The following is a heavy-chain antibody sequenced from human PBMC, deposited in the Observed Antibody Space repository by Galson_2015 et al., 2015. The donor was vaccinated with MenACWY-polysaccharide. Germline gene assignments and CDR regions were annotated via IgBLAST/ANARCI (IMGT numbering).Heavy chain of an antibody. CDR3: AKSKLRIPAALFYYMDV. J-gene: IGHJ6*03. D-gene: IGHD2-2*01. CDR2: ISSDGGNE. V-gene: IGHV3-30*18. CDR1: GFTFSNYG. Sequence: SLRLSCAASGFTFSNYGMHWVRQAPGKGLEWVAFISSDGGNEKYADSVRGQFSISRDSSKNTLYVQMNSLRAEDTAVYYCAKSKLRIPAALFYYMDVWGKGTTVTVSS.